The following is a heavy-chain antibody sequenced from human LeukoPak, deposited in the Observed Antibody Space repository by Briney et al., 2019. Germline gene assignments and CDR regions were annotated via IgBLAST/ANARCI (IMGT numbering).Heavy chain of an antibody. J-gene: IGHJ4*02. CDR3: ARDLNDYCATTSCFTATVESETMVDN. CDR2: INPNSGVT. V-gene: IGHV1-2*02. D-gene: IGHD4/OR15-4a*01. Sequence: GASVKVSCKASGYTFTDYYMHWVRQAPGQGLEWMGWINPNSGVTIYAQRFQGRVTMTRDTSISTAYMVLSSLRSDDTAVYYCARDLNDYCATTSCFTATVESETMVDNWGQGTLVTVSS. CDR1: GYTFTDYY.